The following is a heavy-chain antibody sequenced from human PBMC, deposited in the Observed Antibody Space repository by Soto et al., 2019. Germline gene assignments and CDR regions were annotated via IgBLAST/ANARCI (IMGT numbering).Heavy chain of an antibody. CDR2: IDPSDSYT. Sequence: PGESMRICCKGAGYNLISYGSSWVRKIPGKGLEWMGRIDPSDSYTNYSPSFQGHVTISADKSIGTAYLQWSSLKASDTAMYYCAREPYSGSSQGIDYWGQGTLVTVSS. CDR1: GYNLISYG. J-gene: IGHJ4*02. D-gene: IGHD1-26*01. CDR3: AREPYSGSSQGIDY. V-gene: IGHV5-10-1*01.